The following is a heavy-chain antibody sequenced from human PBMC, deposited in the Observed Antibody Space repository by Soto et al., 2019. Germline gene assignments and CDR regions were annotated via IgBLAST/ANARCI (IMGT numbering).Heavy chain of an antibody. V-gene: IGHV3-7*01. D-gene: IGHD5-18*01. J-gene: IGHJ3*02. CDR1: GFTFRRYV. Sequence: GGSLGLSWAASGFTFRRYVMNWVRQAPGKGLEWVANIKQDGTEKNYVDSVKGRFTISRDNARKSLYLQMDSLRAEDTAVYFCARGDTPMITGMDSFDIWGQGTMVTVSS. CDR3: ARGDTPMITGMDSFDI. CDR2: IKQDGTEK.